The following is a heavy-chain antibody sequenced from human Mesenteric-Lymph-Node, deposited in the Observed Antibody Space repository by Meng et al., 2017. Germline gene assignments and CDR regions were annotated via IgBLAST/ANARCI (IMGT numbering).Heavy chain of an antibody. CDR2: ISSSGSTI. CDR3: ARGTFYYDSSGYYPLF. Sequence: GESLKISCAASGFTFSDYYMSWIRQAPGKGLEWVSYISSSGSTIYYADSVKGRFTISGDNAKNSLYLQMNSLRAEDTAVYYCARGTFYYDSSGYYPLFWGQGTLVTVSS. V-gene: IGHV3-11*01. D-gene: IGHD3-22*01. CDR1: GFTFSDYY. J-gene: IGHJ4*02.